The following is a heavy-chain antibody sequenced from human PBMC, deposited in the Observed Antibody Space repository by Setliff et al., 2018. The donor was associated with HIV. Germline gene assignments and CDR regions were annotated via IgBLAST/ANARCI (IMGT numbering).Heavy chain of an antibody. J-gene: IGHJ4*02. Sequence: ASVKVSCKASGYTFTDYYIHWVRQAPGQGLEWMGRINPNSGGTHFPPKFQGRVTMTRDSSISTAYMELSRLRSDDTAVYYCARGFEFDNSDSSGFYYNWGQGTLVTVSS. CDR2: INPNSGGT. D-gene: IGHD3-22*01. V-gene: IGHV1-2*06. CDR3: ARGFEFDNSDSSGFYYN. CDR1: GYTFTDYY.